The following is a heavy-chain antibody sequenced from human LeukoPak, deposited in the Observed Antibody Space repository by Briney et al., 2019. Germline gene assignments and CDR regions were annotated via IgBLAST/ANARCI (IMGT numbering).Heavy chain of an antibody. CDR2: ISTYSGKT. CDR3: ARDVWELRDYYYGMDV. D-gene: IGHD1-26*01. Sequence: ASVKVSCKASGYTFTSYGISWVRQAPGQGRQWMGWISTYSGKTNYPQRNQGRVIMTTDKSTSTVYMEVRSLRSDDTAVYYCARDVWELRDYYYGMDVWGQGTTVTVSS. V-gene: IGHV1-18*01. J-gene: IGHJ6*02. CDR1: GYTFTSYG.